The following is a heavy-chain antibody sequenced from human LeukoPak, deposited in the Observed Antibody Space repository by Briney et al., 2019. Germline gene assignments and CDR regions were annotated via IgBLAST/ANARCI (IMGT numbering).Heavy chain of an antibody. CDR1: GGSISSYY. CDR3: ARKDTAMALDAFDI. Sequence: SGTLSLTCTVSGGSISSYYWSWIRQPPGKGLEWIGYIYYSGSTYYNPSLKSRVTISVDTSKNQFSLKLSSVTAADTAVYYCARKDTAMALDAFDIWGQGTMVTVSS. D-gene: IGHD5-18*01. CDR2: IYYSGST. V-gene: IGHV4-30-4*01. J-gene: IGHJ3*02.